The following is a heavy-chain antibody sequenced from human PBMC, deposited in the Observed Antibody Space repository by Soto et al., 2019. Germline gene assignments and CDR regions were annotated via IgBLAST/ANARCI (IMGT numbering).Heavy chain of an antibody. CDR3: ARIPGAAAVYYGMDV. CDR2: IDWDDDK. CDR1: GFSLSTRGMC. Sequence: DPTLVNPTQTLTLTCTFSGFSLSTRGMCVSWIRQHPGKALEWLALIDWDDDKYYSTSLKTRLTISKDTSKNQVVLTMTNMDPVDTATYYCARIPGAAAVYYGMDVWGQGTTVTVSS. D-gene: IGHD6-13*01. V-gene: IGHV2-70*01. J-gene: IGHJ6*02.